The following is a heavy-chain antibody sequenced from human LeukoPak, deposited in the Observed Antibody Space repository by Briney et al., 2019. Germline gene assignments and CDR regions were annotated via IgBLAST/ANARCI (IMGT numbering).Heavy chain of an antibody. CDR1: GFTFSSYW. D-gene: IGHD5-12*01. CDR3: ATYSGSSGASDY. CDR2: IKPDGSDK. J-gene: IGHJ4*02. Sequence: GGSLRLSCAASGFTFSSYWMSWVRQAPGKGLEGVASIKPDGSDKNYVDSVNGRFTISRDNAKNSLYLQVNSPRAEDTAVYYCATYSGSSGASDYWGQGTLVTVSP. V-gene: IGHV3-7*01.